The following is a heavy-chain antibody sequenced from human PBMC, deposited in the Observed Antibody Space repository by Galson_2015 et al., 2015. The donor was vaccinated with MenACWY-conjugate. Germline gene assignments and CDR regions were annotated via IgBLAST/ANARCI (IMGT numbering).Heavy chain of an antibody. V-gene: IGHV1-18*04. D-gene: IGHD4-17*01. CDR2: ISAYNGNT. Sequence: SVKVSCKASGYTFTSYGISWVRQAPGQGLEWMGWISAYNGNTNYAQKFQGRVTMTTDTSTSTAYMELRSLRSDDTAVYYCARSPSPTVNWSDPWGQGTLVTVSS. J-gene: IGHJ5*02. CDR3: ARSPSPTVNWSDP. CDR1: GYTFTSYG.